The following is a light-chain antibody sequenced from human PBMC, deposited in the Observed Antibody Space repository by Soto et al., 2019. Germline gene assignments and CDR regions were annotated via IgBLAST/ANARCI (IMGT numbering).Light chain of an antibody. Sequence: QSALTQPASVSGSPGQSITISFTGTSSDVGGYNYVSWYQHHPGKVPKLMIYEVSNRPSGVSNRFSGSKSGNTASLTISGLQAEDEADYYCSSHTAGSTLIFGGGTKLTVL. CDR2: EVS. J-gene: IGLJ2*01. CDR1: SSDVGGYNY. CDR3: SSHTAGSTLI. V-gene: IGLV2-14*01.